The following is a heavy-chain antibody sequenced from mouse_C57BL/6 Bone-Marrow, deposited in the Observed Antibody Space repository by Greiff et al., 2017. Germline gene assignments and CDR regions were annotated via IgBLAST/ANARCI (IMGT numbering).Heavy chain of an antibody. Sequence: QVQLQQPGAELVKPGASVKLSCKASGYTFTSYWMHWVKQRPGQGLEWIGMIHPNSGSTNYNEKFKSKATLTVDKSSSTAYIQLSSLTSEDSAVYYCARDYDYDGLFAYWGQGTLVTVSA. D-gene: IGHD2-4*01. CDR1: GYTFTSYW. CDR3: ARDYDYDGLFAY. J-gene: IGHJ3*01. CDR2: IHPNSGST. V-gene: IGHV1-64*01.